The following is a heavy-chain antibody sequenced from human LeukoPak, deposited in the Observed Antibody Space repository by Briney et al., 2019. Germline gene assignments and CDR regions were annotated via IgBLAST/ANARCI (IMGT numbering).Heavy chain of an antibody. CDR3: ARGGDFWSGYSWFDP. V-gene: IGHV1-18*01. D-gene: IGHD3-3*01. Sequence: ASVKVSCKASGYTFTSYGICWVRQAPGQGLEWMGWISAYNGNTNYAQKLQGRVTMTTDTSTSTAYMELRSLRSDDTAVYYCARGGDFWSGYSWFDPWGQGTLFTVSS. CDR1: GYTFTSYG. CDR2: ISAYNGNT. J-gene: IGHJ5*02.